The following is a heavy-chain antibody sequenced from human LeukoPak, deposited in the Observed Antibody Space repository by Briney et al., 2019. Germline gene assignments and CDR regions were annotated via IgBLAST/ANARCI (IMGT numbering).Heavy chain of an antibody. D-gene: IGHD3-16*01. CDR1: GGSISSYY. CDR2: IYYRGST. J-gene: IGHJ3*02. V-gene: IGHV4-59*01. CDR3: ARDQGGGGAFDI. Sequence: SETLSLTCTVSGGSISSYYWSWIRQPPGKGLEWTGYIYYRGSTNYNSSLKSRVTISVATSKNQFSLKLSSVTAADTAVYYCARDQGGGGAFDIWGQGTMVTVSS.